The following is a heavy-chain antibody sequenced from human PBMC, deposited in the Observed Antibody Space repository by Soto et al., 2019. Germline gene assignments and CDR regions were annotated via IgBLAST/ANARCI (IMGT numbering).Heavy chain of an antibody. V-gene: IGHV3-23*01. CDR1: GFTFSNYA. CDR2: LNGSGGST. Sequence: EVRLLESGGGLVQPGGSLRLSCAASGFTFSNYAMTWVRQAPGKGLEWVSGLNGSGGSTSSADSVKGRFAISRDNSKNTLYLQMNSLRDGDTATYYCARLPKGSLVTAWGQGARVTVSS. D-gene: IGHD2-21*02. J-gene: IGHJ4*02. CDR3: ARLPKGSLVTA.